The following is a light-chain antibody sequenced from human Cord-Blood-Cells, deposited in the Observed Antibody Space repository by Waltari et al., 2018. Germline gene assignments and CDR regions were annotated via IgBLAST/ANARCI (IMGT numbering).Light chain of an antibody. CDR1: KLGDKY. CDR2: QDS. Sequence: SYELTQPPSLSVSPGQTASITCSGAKLGDKYARWYQQKPGQSPGRVIYQDSKRPSGIPERFSGSNSGNTATLTISGTQAMDEADYYCQAWDSSTYVFGTGTKVTVL. CDR3: QAWDSSTYV. J-gene: IGLJ1*01. V-gene: IGLV3-1*01.